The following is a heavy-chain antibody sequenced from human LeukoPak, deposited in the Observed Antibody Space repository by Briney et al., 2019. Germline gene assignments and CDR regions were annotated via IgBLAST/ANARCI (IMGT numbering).Heavy chain of an antibody. CDR3: AKFGSALDY. Sequence: GGSLRLSCAASGISLSNYYMEWVRQVPGKGLVWVSHLSSDGTNTGYADSVKGRFTISRDSAKNTLYLEMNSLRAEDTAVYYCAKFGSALDYWGQGTLVTVSS. CDR1: GISLSNYY. CDR2: LSSDGTNT. J-gene: IGHJ4*02. D-gene: IGHD3-10*01. V-gene: IGHV3-74*01.